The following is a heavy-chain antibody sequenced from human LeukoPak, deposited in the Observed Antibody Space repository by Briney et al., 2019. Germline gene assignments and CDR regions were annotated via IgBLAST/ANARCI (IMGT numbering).Heavy chain of an antibody. V-gene: IGHV3-23*01. CDR3: ARERPYCSGGSCYLGVWGMDV. J-gene: IGHJ6*02. CDR1: GLTFRNYA. CDR2: ICANDGNT. Sequence: GGSLRLSCAAPGLTFRNYAMSWVRQAPGKGLEWVSVICANDGNTYYADAVKGRFTISRDNSKDTLYLQMDSLRAEDTAVYYCARERPYCSGGSCYLGVWGMDVWGQGTTVTVSS. D-gene: IGHD2-15*01.